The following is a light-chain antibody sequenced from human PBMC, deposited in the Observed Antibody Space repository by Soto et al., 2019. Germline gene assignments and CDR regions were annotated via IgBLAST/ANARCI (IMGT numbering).Light chain of an antibody. V-gene: IGLV1-40*01. CDR1: SSNIGAGYD. Sequence: QSVLTQPPSVSGAPGQRVTISCTGSSSNIGAGYDVHWYQQLPGTAPKLLIYGNSNRPSGVPDRFSGSKSGTSASLAITGRRAEDEADYYCQSYDSSLSGLVFGTGTKVTVL. CDR3: QSYDSSLSGLV. CDR2: GNS. J-gene: IGLJ1*01.